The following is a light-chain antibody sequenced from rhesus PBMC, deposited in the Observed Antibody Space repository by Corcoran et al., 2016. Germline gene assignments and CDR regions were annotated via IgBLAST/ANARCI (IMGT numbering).Light chain of an antibody. Sequence: DIQMTQSPSSLSSSVGDTVTITFRASQGIASSLSWYQQAPGKAPNPLINSASSLETGVPSRFSGSGTGTDYTLTISSLQPEEIGKYYCQQYNNSPYSFGQGTNVEIK. CDR1: QGIASS. V-gene: IGKV1-66*01. CDR3: QQYNNSPYS. CDR2: SAS. J-gene: IGKJ2*01.